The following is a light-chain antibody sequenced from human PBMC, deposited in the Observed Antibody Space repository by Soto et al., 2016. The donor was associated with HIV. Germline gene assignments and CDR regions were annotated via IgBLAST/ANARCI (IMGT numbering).Light chain of an antibody. V-gene: IGLV3-21*03. Sequence: SYELTQPPSVSVAPGKTASITCGGNNIGSKSVHWYQQKSGQAPVLVVHDDSDRPSGIPERFSGSNSGNTATLTISRVEAGDEADYYCQVWDSSDDHVVFGGGTKLTVL. CDR3: QVWDSSDDHVV. CDR1: NIGSKS. CDR2: DDS. J-gene: IGLJ2*01.